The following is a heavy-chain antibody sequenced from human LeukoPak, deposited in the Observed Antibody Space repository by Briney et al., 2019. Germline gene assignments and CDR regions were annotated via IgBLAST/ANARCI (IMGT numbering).Heavy chain of an antibody. CDR1: GFTFSSYW. CDR2: IKQDGSEK. J-gene: IGHJ4*02. V-gene: IGHV3-7*01. Sequence: GSLRLSCAASGFTFSSYWMSWVRQAPGKGLEWVANIKQDGSEKYYVDSVKGRFTISRDNAKNSLYLQMNGLRAEDTAVYYCAGLRRQQLVPEFDYWGQGTLVTVSS. D-gene: IGHD6-13*01. CDR3: AGLRRQQLVPEFDY.